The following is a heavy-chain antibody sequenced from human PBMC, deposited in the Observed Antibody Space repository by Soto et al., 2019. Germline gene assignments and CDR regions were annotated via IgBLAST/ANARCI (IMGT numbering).Heavy chain of an antibody. CDR3: ASVPDY. CDR1: GGSISSGGYS. Sequence: PSETLSLTCAVSGGSISSGGYSWSWIRQPPGKGLEWIGYIYHSGSTYYNPSLKSRVTISVDRSKNQFSLKLSSVTTADTAVYYCASVPDYCGQGTLVTVSS. J-gene: IGHJ4*02. CDR2: IYHSGST. V-gene: IGHV4-30-2*01.